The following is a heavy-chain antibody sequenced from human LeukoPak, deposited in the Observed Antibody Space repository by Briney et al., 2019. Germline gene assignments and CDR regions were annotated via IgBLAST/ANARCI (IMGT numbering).Heavy chain of an antibody. J-gene: IGHJ6*03. CDR1: GFTFDDYT. V-gene: IGHV3-43*01. CDR2: ISWDGGST. CDR3: AKRNYYYYYMDV. Sequence: PGGSLRLSCAASGFTFDDYTMHWVRQAPGKGLEWVSLISWDGGSTYYADSVKGRFTISRDNSKNSLYLQMNSLRTEDTALYCCAKRNYYYYYMDVWGKGTTVTISS.